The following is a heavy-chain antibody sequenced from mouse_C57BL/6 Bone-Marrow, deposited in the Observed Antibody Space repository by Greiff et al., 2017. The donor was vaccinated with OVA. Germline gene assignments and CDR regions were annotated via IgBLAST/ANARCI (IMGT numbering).Heavy chain of an antibody. D-gene: IGHD1-1*01. CDR3: ARSGNYYGSSHMDY. CDR1: GYTFTSYW. CDR2: IDPSDSYT. Sequence: VQLQQPGTELVKPGASVKLSCKASGYTFTSYWMHWVKQRPGQGLEWIGEIDPSDSYTNYNQKFKGKSTLTVDKSSSTAYMQLSSLTSEDSAVYYCARSGNYYGSSHMDYWGQGTSVTVSS. V-gene: IGHV1-69*01. J-gene: IGHJ4*01.